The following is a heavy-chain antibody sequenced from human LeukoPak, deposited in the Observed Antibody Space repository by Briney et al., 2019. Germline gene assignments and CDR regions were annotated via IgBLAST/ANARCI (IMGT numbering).Heavy chain of an antibody. V-gene: IGHV1-18*01. D-gene: IGHD2-15*01. J-gene: IGHJ6*03. CDR1: GYTFTSYG. CDR3: ARYCSGGSLCSYYYYMDV. Sequence: ASVKVSCKASGYTFTSYGISWVRQAPGQGLEWMGWISAYNGNTNYAQKLQGRVTMTTDTSTSTAYLELRSLRSDDTAVYYCARYCSGGSLCSYYYYMDVWGKGTTVTVSS. CDR2: ISAYNGNT.